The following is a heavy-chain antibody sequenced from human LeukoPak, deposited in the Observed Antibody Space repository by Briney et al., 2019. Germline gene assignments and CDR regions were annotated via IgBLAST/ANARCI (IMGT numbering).Heavy chain of an antibody. V-gene: IGHV1-69*06. CDR3: ARKINGNDLRGAFDI. CDR1: GETFRNYA. CDR2: IMPMLETA. Sequence: GASVKVSCKASGETFRNYALSWVRQAPGQGLEWMGGIMPMLETATYAQKFQGRVTITADKATSTVYMALSSLRSDDTAVYYCARKINGNDLRGAFDIWGQGTMVTVSS. J-gene: IGHJ3*02. D-gene: IGHD5-12*01.